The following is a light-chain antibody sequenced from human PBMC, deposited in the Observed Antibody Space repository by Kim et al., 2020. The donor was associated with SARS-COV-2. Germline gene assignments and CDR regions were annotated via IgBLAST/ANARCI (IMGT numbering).Light chain of an antibody. J-gene: IGLJ1*01. CDR2: DVT. CDR3: SSYAGSATLV. CDR1: SSDVGTYNY. Sequence: GQSITTSGTVNSSDVGTYNYVSWYQQHPRKTPQLMIYDVTNRPSGVSNRFSGSKSGNTASLTISGLQAEDEGDYYCSSYAGSATLVFGTGTKVTVL. V-gene: IGLV2-14*03.